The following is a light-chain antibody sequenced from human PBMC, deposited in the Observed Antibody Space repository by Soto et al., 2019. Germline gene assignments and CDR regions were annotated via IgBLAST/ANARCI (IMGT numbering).Light chain of an antibody. V-gene: IGKV3-11*01. CDR3: QQRSNWPPN. J-gene: IGKJ4*01. Sequence: IVLTQSPATLSLFPGERATLSCRARESVSSYLAWYQQKPGQAPRLLIYDASNRATGIPARFSGSGSGTDVTLTIRSLEPEDFAVYYCQQRSNWPPNFCGGNKVEIK. CDR1: ESVSSY. CDR2: DAS.